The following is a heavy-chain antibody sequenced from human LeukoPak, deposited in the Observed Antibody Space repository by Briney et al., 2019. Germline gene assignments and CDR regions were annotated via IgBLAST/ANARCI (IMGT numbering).Heavy chain of an antibody. D-gene: IGHD6-19*01. Sequence: SETLSLTCAVYGGSFSGYYWSWIRQPPGKGLEWIGEINHSGSTNYNPSLKSRVTISVDTSKNQFFLHLTSVTPEDTAVYYCTKVVTLAVADYNYMDVWGKGTTVAVSS. CDR3: TKVVTLAVADYNYMDV. CDR1: GGSFSGYY. CDR2: INHSGST. V-gene: IGHV4-34*01. J-gene: IGHJ6*03.